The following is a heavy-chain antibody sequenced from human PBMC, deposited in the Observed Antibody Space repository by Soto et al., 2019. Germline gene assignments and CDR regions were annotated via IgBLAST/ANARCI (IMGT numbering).Heavy chain of an antibody. CDR2: IWYDGSKK. V-gene: IGHV3-33*01. D-gene: IGHD2-15*01. CDR1: GFTFSPYA. Sequence: GGSLRLSCAASGFTFSPYAMHWVRQAPGKGLDWVAVIWYDGSKKYYADSVKGRFTISRDNSKNTLYLQMNSLRAEDTAVYYCARGPVVVTATHWFDPWGQGTLVTVSS. CDR3: ARGPVVVTATHWFDP. J-gene: IGHJ5*02.